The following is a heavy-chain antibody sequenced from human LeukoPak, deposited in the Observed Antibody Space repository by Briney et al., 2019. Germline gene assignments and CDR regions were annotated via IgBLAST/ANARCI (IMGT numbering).Heavy chain of an antibody. D-gene: IGHD3-3*01. CDR1: AFTFSSYW. Sequence: GGSLRLSCAVSAFTFSSYWMSWVRQAPGKGLEWVANIKQDGSEKYYVDSVKGRFTISRDNAKNSLYLQMNSLRAEDTAVYYCARDARFLNYWGQGTLDTVSS. V-gene: IGHV3-7*01. CDR3: ARDARFLNY. CDR2: IKQDGSEK. J-gene: IGHJ4*02.